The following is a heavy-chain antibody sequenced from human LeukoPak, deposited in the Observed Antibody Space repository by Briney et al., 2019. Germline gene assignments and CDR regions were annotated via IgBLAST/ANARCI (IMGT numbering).Heavy chain of an antibody. D-gene: IGHD3-3*01. CDR1: GGSISSYY. CDR3: ARLGDYDFNFDY. Sequence: SETLSLTCTVSGGSISSYYWSWIRQPPGKGLEWIGYIYYSGSTNYNPSLKSRVTISVDTAKNQFSLKLTSVTAADTAVYYCARLGDYDFNFDYWGQGTLVTVSS. CDR2: IYYSGST. V-gene: IGHV4-59*08. J-gene: IGHJ4*02.